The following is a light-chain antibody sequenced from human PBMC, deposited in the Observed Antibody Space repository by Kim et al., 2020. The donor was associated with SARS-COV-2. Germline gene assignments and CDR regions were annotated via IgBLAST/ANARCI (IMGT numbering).Light chain of an antibody. V-gene: IGKV1-5*03. CDR1: KSIDSW. CDR3: QHYSGLPYA. CDR2: KAS. Sequence: DIQMTQSPSTLSAPVGDRVTITCRASKSIDSWLAWYQQKPGKAPKVLISKASSLQSGVPSRFSASGSGTEFTLTITSLQPDDSATYYCQHYSGLPYAFGQGTKMEI. J-gene: IGKJ2*01.